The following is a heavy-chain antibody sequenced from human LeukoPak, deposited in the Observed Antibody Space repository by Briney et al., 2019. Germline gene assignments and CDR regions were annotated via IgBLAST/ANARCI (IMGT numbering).Heavy chain of an antibody. V-gene: IGHV4-34*01. Sequence: SETLSLTCAVYGGSFSGYYWSWIRQPPGKGLEWIGEINHSGSTNYNPSLKSRITISVDTSKNQFSLKLNSVTAADTAVYYCARGPLDYDGTGYNYYYYMDVWGKGTTVTVSS. J-gene: IGHJ6*03. CDR1: GGSFSGYY. CDR2: INHSGST. CDR3: ARGPLDYDGTGYNYYYYMDV. D-gene: IGHD3-22*01.